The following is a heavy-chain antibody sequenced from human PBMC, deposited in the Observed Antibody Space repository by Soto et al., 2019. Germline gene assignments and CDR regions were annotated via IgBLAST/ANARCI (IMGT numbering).Heavy chain of an antibody. J-gene: IGHJ4*02. V-gene: IGHV4-39*02. Sequence: QLQLQESGPGLVKASETLSLTCTVSTDSLSDTSYFWGWIRQPPGKGLEWIGSIYSSGSTYYNPSLKSRVTISIATSKQYFSLHLTSMTAADTAVYYCARGLRLDFDSWGQGTLVTVSS. CDR2: IYSSGST. CDR3: ARGLRLDFDS. CDR1: TDSLSDTSYF.